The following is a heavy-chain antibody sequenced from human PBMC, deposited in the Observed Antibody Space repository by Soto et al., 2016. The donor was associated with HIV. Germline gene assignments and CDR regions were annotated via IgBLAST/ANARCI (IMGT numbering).Heavy chain of an antibody. Sequence: EVQLVESGGGLVQPGGSLRLSCAGSGFTFSSYWMHWVRQTPGKGLVWVSRINRDGSSTRYADSVKDRFTISKDNAKNTLYLQMKSLRAEDTAVYYCATSQISGALDVWGPGTTVTVSS. CDR1: GFTFSSYW. D-gene: IGHD2-15*01. CDR3: ATSQISGALDV. V-gene: IGHV3-74*01. CDR2: INRDGSST. J-gene: IGHJ6*02.